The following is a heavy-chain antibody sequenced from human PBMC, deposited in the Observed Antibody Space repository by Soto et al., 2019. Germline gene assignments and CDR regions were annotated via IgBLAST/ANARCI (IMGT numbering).Heavy chain of an antibody. CDR1: GFTFSSYA. Sequence: PGGCLRLSCAASGFTFSSYAMRWVRQPPGKGLGWVSAISGSGGSTYYADSVKGRFTISRDNSKNTLYLRMNSLRDEDTAVYYCAKIRTNSCGYYEYYFDYWGKGTLVTVSS. CDR3: AKIRTNSCGYYEYYFDY. D-gene: IGHD3-22*01. V-gene: IGHV3-23*01. J-gene: IGHJ4*02. CDR2: ISGSGGST.